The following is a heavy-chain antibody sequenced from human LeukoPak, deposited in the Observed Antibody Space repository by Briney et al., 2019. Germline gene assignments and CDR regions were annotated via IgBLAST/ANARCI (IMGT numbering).Heavy chain of an antibody. CDR1: GGSISSYY. J-gene: IGHJ6*03. CDR3: ARATYYYYYMDV. CDR2: IYYSGST. Sequence: SETLSLTCTVSGGSISSYYWSWIRQPPGKGLEWIGYIYYSGSTNYNPSLKSRITISVDTSKNQFSLKLSSVTAADAAVYYCARATYYYYYMDVWGKGTTVTVSS. V-gene: IGHV4-59*01.